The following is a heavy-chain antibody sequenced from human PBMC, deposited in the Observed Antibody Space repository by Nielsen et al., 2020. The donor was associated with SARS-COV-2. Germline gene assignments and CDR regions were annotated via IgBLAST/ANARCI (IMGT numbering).Heavy chain of an antibody. D-gene: IGHD4-17*01. V-gene: IGHV3-21*01. CDR3: ARGGVYGDHGNWFDP. J-gene: IGHJ5*02. Sequence: GGSLRLSCVASGFTFSSYSMNWVRQAPGKGLEWVSSISSSRSYIYYADSVKGRFTISSDNAKNSLYLQMTSLRAEDTAVYYCARGGVYGDHGNWFDPWGQGTLVTVSS. CDR2: ISSSRSYI. CDR1: GFTFSSYS.